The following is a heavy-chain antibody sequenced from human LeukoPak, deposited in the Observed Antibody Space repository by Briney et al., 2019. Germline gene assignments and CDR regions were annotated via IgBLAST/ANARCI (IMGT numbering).Heavy chain of an antibody. CDR1: ALPFSSYA. J-gene: IGHJ4*02. CDR3: AKVGFSEREWLLYSDH. V-gene: IGHV3-23*01. Sequence: PGGSLRLFCEASALPFSSYAMSWVRQAPGKGLEWVSAISGSSGHTYYGDSVKGRFTISRDNSKNTLYLQMSSLRAEDTAVYYCAKVGFSEREWLLYSDHWGQGTLVTVSS. D-gene: IGHD3-3*01. CDR2: ISGSSGHT.